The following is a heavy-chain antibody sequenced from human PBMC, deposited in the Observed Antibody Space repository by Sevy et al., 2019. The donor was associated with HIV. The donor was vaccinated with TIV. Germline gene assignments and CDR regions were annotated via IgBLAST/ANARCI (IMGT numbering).Heavy chain of an antibody. CDR3: AKGLIAARHTFLMKTLYGMDV. D-gene: IGHD6-6*01. CDR1: GFTFSSYA. V-gene: IGHV3-23*01. Sequence: GGSLRLSCAASGFTFSSYAMSWVRQAPGKGLEWVSAISGSGGSTYYADSVKGRFTIPRYKSKNTLFLQMNSLRAEDTAVYYCAKGLIAARHTFLMKTLYGMDVWGQGTTVTVSS. J-gene: IGHJ6*02. CDR2: ISGSGGST.